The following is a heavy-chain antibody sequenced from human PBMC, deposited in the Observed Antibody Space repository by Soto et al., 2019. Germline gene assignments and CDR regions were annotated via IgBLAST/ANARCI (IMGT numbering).Heavy chain of an antibody. CDR1: GGSISSGGYY. J-gene: IGHJ4*02. V-gene: IGHV4-31*09. Sequence: PSETLSLTCTVSGGSISSGGYYWSWIRQHPGKGLEWIGYIYYSGSTYYNPSLKSRVTISVDTSKNQFSLQLSSVTAADTAVYFFSGLHYFASGRPVRGQGTLVTLSS. CDR3: SGLHYFASGRPV. D-gene: IGHD3-10*01. CDR2: IYYSGST.